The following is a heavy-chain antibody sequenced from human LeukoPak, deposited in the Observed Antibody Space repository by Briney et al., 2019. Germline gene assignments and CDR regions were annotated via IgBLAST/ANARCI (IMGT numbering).Heavy chain of an antibody. D-gene: IGHD2-21*02. CDR2: ISSSSSYI. V-gene: IGHV3-21*01. CDR1: GFTFSSYS. CDR3: ARDPYCGGDCYLHYYYYYMDV. J-gene: IGHJ6*03. Sequence: GGSLRLSCAASGFTFSSYSMNWVRQAPGKGLEWVSSISSSSSYIYYADSVKGRFTISRDNAKNSLYLQMNSLRAEDTAVYYCARDPYCGGDCYLHYYYYYMDVWGKGTTVTVSS.